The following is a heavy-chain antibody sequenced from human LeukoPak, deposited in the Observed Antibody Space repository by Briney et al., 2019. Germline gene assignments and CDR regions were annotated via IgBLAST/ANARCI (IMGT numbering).Heavy chain of an antibody. CDR3: ARDHHYAFDY. CDR2: IDISSSTI. CDR1: GFTFSSYS. V-gene: IGHV3-48*02. Sequence: GGSLRLSCAASGFTFSSYSMNWVRQAPGKGLEWISYIDISSSTIDYADSVKGRFTISRDNARNSLYLQMNSLRDEDTAVYYCARDHHYAFDYWGQGTLVTVSS. J-gene: IGHJ4*02. D-gene: IGHD4-17*01.